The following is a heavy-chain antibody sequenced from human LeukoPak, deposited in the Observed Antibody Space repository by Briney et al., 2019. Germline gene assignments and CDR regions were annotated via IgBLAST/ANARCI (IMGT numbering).Heavy chain of an antibody. CDR3: ARNLISSSGYVFDY. D-gene: IGHD5-12*01. J-gene: IGHJ4*02. Sequence: SETLSLTCTVSGGSISSSSYYWGWIRQPPGKELEWIGSIYYSGSTYYNPSLKSLATISVDTSKNQFSLKLSTVTAADTAVYYCARNLISSSGYVFDYWGQGTLVTVSS. V-gene: IGHV4-39*07. CDR2: IYYSGST. CDR1: GGSISSSSYY.